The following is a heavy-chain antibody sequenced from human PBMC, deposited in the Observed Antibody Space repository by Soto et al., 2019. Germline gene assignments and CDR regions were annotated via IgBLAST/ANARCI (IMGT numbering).Heavy chain of an antibody. CDR1: GFTFSSYA. D-gene: IGHD3-22*01. CDR2: ISGSGGST. V-gene: IGHV3-23*01. J-gene: IGHJ4*02. Sequence: SGGSLRLSCAASGFTFSSYAMSWVRQSPGKGLEWVSAISGSGGSTYYADSVKGRFTISRDNSKNTLYLQMNSLRAEDTAVYYCAKASYYYDSSGYYDYLDYWGQGTLVTVSS. CDR3: AKASYYYDSSGYYDYLDY.